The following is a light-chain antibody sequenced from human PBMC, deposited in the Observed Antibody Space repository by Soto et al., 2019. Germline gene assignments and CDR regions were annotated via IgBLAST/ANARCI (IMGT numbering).Light chain of an antibody. CDR2: GAS. V-gene: IGKV3D-15*01. Sequence: GMTQSPVPLSVSPGERATLSCRASQFVSSNLAWHQQKPGQAPRLLIYGASTRATGIPARFSGSGSGTEFTLTISNLQSEDFAVYFCQQYHNWPPITFGQGTRLEIK. CDR3: QQYHNWPPIT. CDR1: QFVSSN. J-gene: IGKJ5*01.